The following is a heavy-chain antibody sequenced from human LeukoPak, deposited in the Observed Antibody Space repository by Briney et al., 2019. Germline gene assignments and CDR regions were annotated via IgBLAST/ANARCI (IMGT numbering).Heavy chain of an antibody. J-gene: IGHJ1*01. D-gene: IGHD3-22*01. CDR2: IIPILGIA. V-gene: IGHV1-69*04. CDR3: ARGEMPYYYDSSGYPQARLAEYFQH. Sequence: SVKVSCKASGGTFSSYAISWVRQAPGQGLEWMGRIIPILGIANYAQKFQGRVTITADKSTSTAYMELSSLRSEDTAVYYCARGEMPYYYDSSGYPQARLAEYFQHWGRGTLVTVSS. CDR1: GGTFSSYA.